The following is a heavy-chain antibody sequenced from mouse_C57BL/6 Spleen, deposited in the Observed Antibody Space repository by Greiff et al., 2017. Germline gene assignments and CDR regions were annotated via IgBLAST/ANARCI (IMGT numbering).Heavy chain of an antibody. CDR1: GYTFTDYY. V-gene: IGHV1-26*01. Sequence: VQLQQSGPELVKPGASVKISCKASGYTFTDYYMNWVRQSHGKGLEWIGDINPNNGDTSYNQKFKGKATLTVDKSSSTAYMELRSLTSEVYAFFYCARPDYYGSSFDYWGQGTTLTVSS. J-gene: IGHJ2*01. D-gene: IGHD1-1*01. CDR2: INPNNGDT. CDR3: ARPDYYGSSFDY.